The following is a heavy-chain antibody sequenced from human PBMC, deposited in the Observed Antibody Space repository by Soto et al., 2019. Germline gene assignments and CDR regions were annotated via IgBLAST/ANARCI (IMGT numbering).Heavy chain of an antibody. J-gene: IGHJ6*02. Sequence: SGKASCKASGGYFSSYSISWVRQAPGQGPEWMGGIIHIFGTANYAQKFQGRVTITADEATSTAYMKLSSLRSEDTAVYYCASGYCSGGSCYSDYYYYGMDVWVQGTTATVSS. V-gene: IGHV1-69*13. CDR3: ASGYCSGGSCYSDYYYYGMDV. CDR1: GGYFSSYS. D-gene: IGHD2-15*01. CDR2: IIHIFGTA.